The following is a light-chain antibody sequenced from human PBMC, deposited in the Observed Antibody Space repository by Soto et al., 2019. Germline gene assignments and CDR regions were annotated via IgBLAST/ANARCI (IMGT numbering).Light chain of an antibody. CDR3: QQGDSFPIT. CDR2: AAS. CDR1: QSISSS. J-gene: IGKJ5*01. Sequence: DIQMTQSPSSVSASVGDRVTITCRASQSISSSLAWYQQKPGTVPKLLIYAASSLQSGVPSRFSGSGAGTEFTLSITSLLPEDFGTYYCQQGDSFPITFGQGTRLEIK. V-gene: IGKV1-12*01.